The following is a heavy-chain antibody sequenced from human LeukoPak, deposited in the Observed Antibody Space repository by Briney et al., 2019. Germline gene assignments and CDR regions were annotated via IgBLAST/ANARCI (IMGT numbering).Heavy chain of an antibody. CDR2: IRYDGSNQ. CDR3: AKDGGAFDVDS. V-gene: IGHV3-30*02. J-gene: IGHJ4*02. D-gene: IGHD2-15*01. CDR1: GFSFSTYG. Sequence: PGGSLRLSCATSGFSFSTYGMHWLRQAPGKGLEWVAFIRYDGSNQYYAASVKGRFTISRDSSKNTLYLQMNSLRPEDTAVYSCAKDGGAFDVDSWGQGTLVTVSS.